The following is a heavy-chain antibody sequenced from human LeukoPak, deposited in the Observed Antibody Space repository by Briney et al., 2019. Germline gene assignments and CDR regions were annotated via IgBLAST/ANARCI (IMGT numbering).Heavy chain of an antibody. D-gene: IGHD1-26*01. CDR1: GYXFTGYY. CDR3: AREWELLRKYLYH. CDR2: INPNSGGT. Sequence: ASVKVSCKASGYXFTGYYLHWVRQAPGQGLDWMGWINPNSGGTTYAQNFKGRVTMTWDTSISTAYMELSRLRSDDTAVYYCAREWELLRKYLYHWGQGTLVTVSS. V-gene: IGHV1-2*02. J-gene: IGHJ1*01.